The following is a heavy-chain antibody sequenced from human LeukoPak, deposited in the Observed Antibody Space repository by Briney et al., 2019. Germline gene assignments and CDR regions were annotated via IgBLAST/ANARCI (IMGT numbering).Heavy chain of an antibody. CDR1: GGSISSGSYY. J-gene: IGHJ4*02. CDR3: ARELDYSNYGYFDY. CDR2: IYTSGST. Sequence: PSETLSLTCTVSGGSISSGSYYWSWIRQPAGKGLEWIGRIYTSGSTNYNPSLKSRVTISVDTSKNQFSLKLSSVTAADTAVYYCARELDYSNYGYFDYWGQGTLVTVSS. D-gene: IGHD4-11*01. V-gene: IGHV4-61*02.